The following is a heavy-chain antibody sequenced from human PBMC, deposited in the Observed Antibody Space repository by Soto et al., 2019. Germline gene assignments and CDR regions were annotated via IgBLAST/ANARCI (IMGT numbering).Heavy chain of an antibody. J-gene: IGHJ6*03. CDR3: AKDEASAAGSLYYYYYMDV. D-gene: IGHD6-13*01. CDR1: GFTFSSYA. Sequence: GGSLRLSCAASGFTFSSYAMSWVRQAPGKGLEWVSAISGSGGSTYYADSVKGRFTISRDNSKNTLYLQMNSLRAEDTAVYYCAKDEASAAGSLYYYYYMDVWGKGTTVTVSS. V-gene: IGHV3-23*01. CDR2: ISGSGGST.